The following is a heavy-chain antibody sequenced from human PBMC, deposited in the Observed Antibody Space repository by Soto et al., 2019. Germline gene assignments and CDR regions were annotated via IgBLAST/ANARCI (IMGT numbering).Heavy chain of an antibody. Sequence: QVQLVQSGAEVKTPGSSVKVSCKASGGTFSSYAISWVRQAPGQGREWMGGIIPIFGTANYAQKFQGRVTMTADDSTSTAYMELSSLRSEETAVYYCAKGTWSYYLDYCGQRTLVTVST. J-gene: IGHJ4*02. CDR3: AKGTWSYYLDY. D-gene: IGHD1-26*01. CDR1: GGTFSSYA. V-gene: IGHV1-69*01. CDR2: IIPIFGTA.